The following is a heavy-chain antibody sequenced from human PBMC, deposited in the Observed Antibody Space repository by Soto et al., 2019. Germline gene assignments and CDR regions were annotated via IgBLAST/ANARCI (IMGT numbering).Heavy chain of an antibody. CDR3: ARETGGRYDY. CDR1: GFAFDDYY. D-gene: IGHD3-16*01. Sequence: EGQLVQSGGGLVQPGGSLRLSCTASGFAFDDYYMDWVRQVPGKGLEWIGRTRDKPNNYAAEYVASVKGRFTIPRDASKCFMYLQKNTVKTEDTAGYYFARETGGRYDYWGQGALVIFSS. V-gene: IGHV3-72*01. CDR2: TRDKPNNYAA. J-gene: IGHJ4*02.